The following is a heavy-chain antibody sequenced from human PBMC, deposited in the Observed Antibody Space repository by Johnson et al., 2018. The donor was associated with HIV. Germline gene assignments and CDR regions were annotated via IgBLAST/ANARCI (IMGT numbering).Heavy chain of an antibody. Sequence: VQLVESGGGLVQPGRSLRLSCAASGFTFSNFAMHWVRQAPGKGLEWVVVISYDGTNTYYADSVRGRFTISRDNSRNTVSLQMIILRPKDTAMYYCASGVTARAPLLIWGQGTMVTVSS. V-gene: IGHV3-30*14. D-gene: IGHD6-6*01. CDR3: ASGVTARAPLLI. J-gene: IGHJ3*02. CDR2: ISYDGTNT. CDR1: GFTFSNFA.